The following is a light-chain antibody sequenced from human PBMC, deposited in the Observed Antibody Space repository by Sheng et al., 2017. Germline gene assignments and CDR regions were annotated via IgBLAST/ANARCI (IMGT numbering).Light chain of an antibody. CDR1: QSVGNK. Sequence: EVVLTQSPALVSVSPGERATLSCRASQSVGNKLAWYQQKPGQVPRLLIYSGTTRATGIPDRFSGTGSQTEFTLTINFLQSEDFAVYYCQQYNSWPLTFGGGAKVEIK. CDR2: SGT. J-gene: IGKJ4*01. V-gene: IGKV3D-15*01. CDR3: QQYNSWPLT.